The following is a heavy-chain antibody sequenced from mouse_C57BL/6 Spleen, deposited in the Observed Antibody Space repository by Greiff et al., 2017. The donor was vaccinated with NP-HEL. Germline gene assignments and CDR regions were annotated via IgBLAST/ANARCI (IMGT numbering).Heavy chain of an antibody. CDR2: IWSGGST. D-gene: IGHD2-10*01. Sequence: VQLQQSGPGLVQPSQSLSITCTVSGFSLTSYGVHWVRQSPGKGLEWLGVIWSGGSTDYNAAFISRLSISKDNSKSQVFFKMNSLQADDTAIYYCASPAYLYSAMDYWGQGTSVTVSS. CDR3: ASPAYLYSAMDY. CDR1: GFSLTSYG. J-gene: IGHJ4*01. V-gene: IGHV2-2*01.